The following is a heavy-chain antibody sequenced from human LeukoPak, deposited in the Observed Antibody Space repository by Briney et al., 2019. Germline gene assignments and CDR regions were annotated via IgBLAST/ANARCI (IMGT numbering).Heavy chain of an antibody. D-gene: IGHD4-17*01. CDR3: ARSGTTMTGDGLDI. J-gene: IGHJ3*02. CDR1: GFSLSSHD. V-gene: IGHV3-13*04. Sequence: GGSLRLSCAASGFSLSSHDMHWVRHVTGKGLEWVSGISATGDTYYLGFVKGRFTISRENAKDALHLQMNSLRAGDTAVYYCARSGTTMTGDGLDIWGQGTMVTVSS. CDR2: ISATGDT.